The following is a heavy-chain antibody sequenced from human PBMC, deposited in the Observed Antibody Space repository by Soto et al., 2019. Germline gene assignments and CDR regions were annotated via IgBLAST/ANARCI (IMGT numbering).Heavy chain of an antibody. D-gene: IGHD3-22*01. V-gene: IGHV4-4*02. CDR2: ISLSGNT. Sequence: QVQLQESGPGLVKPSGTLSLTCAVSGGSITNTDWWTWVHQPPGMGLEWVGDISLSGNTNYNPSHEGGAAISLDKSRNQFSLILNSVPAADTAVYYCASRGSSGTFWGQGTLVTVSS. CDR3: ASRGSSGTF. CDR1: GGSITNTDW. J-gene: IGHJ4*02.